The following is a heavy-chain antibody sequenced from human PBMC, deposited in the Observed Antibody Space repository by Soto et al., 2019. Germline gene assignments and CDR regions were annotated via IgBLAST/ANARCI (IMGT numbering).Heavy chain of an antibody. D-gene: IGHD2-2*01. Sequence: QVQLVQSGAEVKRPGASVKVSCKASGYIFMNYAVHWVRQAPGQSLEWVGWINAGNGDTKYSQRFQGRVTITRDTSACTGLRELKQLRSESQGGHCRAKVPRYSYDIVAVPAVMFDDWFDPWGQGTLVTVSS. V-gene: IGHV1-3*01. CDR1: GYIFMNYA. CDR2: INAGNGDT. J-gene: IGHJ5*02. CDR3: AKVPRYSYDIVAVPAVMFDDWFDP.